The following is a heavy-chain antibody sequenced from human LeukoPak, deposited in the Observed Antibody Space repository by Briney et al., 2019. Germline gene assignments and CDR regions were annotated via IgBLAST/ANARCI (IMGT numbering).Heavy chain of an antibody. CDR2: IYTTGST. CDR3: ARGPPPDFDC. CDR1: GGSISDYY. V-gene: IGHV4-4*07. Sequence: SETLSLTCTVSGGSISDYYWSWLRQPAGKGLEWIGRIYTTGSTDYNPSLKSRVTMSVDTSKNHFSLKLSSVTAADTAVYYCARGPPPDFDCWGQGTLVTVSS. J-gene: IGHJ4*02.